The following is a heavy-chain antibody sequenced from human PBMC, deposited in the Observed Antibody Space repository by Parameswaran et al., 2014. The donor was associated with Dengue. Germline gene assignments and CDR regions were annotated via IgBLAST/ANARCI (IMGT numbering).Heavy chain of an antibody. Sequence: KWIRQPPGKGLEWVSYISSSSSTIYYADSVKGRFTISRDNAKNSLYLQMNSLRDEDTAVYYCARVAAMVSSYYYYAMDVWGQGTTVTVSS. V-gene: IGHV3-48*02. D-gene: IGHD5-18*01. CDR3: ARVAAMVSSYYYYAMDV. CDR2: ISSSSSTI. J-gene: IGHJ6*02.